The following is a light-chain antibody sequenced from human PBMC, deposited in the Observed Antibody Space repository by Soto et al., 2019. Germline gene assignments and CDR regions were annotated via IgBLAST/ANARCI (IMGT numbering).Light chain of an antibody. CDR3: SSYSISTAYL. CDR2: EVN. V-gene: IGLV2-14*01. Sequence: QSALAQPASVSGSPGQSITISCTGTSTDIGRYDYVSWYQLHPGKAPKLMVFEVNYRPSGVSYRFSGSKSGNTASLTISGLQAEEEADYFCSSYSISTAYLFGTGTKVTVL. CDR1: STDIGRYDY. J-gene: IGLJ1*01.